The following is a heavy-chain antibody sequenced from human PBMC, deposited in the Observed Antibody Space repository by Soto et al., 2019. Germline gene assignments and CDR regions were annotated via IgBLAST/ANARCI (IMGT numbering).Heavy chain of an antibody. Sequence: PSETLSLTCTVSGGSISSSSYYWGWIHQPPGKGLEWIGGIYYAGSTYHNPSLKSRATISVDTSRNEFSLKVTSVTASDTAVYYCARLVFYCSGTSCYDHYYYGLDIWGQGTTVTVSS. CDR1: GGSISSSSYY. CDR3: ARLVFYCSGTSCYDHYYYGLDI. J-gene: IGHJ6*02. D-gene: IGHD2-2*01. CDR2: IYYAGST. V-gene: IGHV4-39*01.